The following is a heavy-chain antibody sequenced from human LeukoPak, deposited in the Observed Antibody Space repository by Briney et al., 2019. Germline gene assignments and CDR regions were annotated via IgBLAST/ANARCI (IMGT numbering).Heavy chain of an antibody. CDR2: INPSGGST. CDR3: ARGVVSMVRGVIHTDYYYYYYMDV. V-gene: IGHV1-46*01. Sequence: ASVKVSCKASGYTFTSYYMHWVRQAPGQGLEWMGIINPSGGSTSYAQKFQGRVTMTRDMSTSTVYMELSSLRSEDTAVYYCARGVVSMVRGVIHTDYYYYYYMDVWGKGTTVTVSS. J-gene: IGHJ6*03. D-gene: IGHD3-10*01. CDR1: GYTFTSYY.